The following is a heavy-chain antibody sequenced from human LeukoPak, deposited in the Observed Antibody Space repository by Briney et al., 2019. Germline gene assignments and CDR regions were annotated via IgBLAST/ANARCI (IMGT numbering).Heavy chain of an antibody. CDR1: GGSISSYY. J-gene: IGHJ3*01. V-gene: IGHV4-59*13. Sequence: SETLSLTCTVSGGSISSYYWTWIRQPPGKGLEWLGDIYITGSTNYNPYLKRRVTISVDTSKNQFSLRLSSVTAADTAVYYCARVRIGETSYDASDVWGLGTMVTVSS. CDR3: ARVRIGETSYDASDV. CDR2: IYITGST. D-gene: IGHD1-26*01.